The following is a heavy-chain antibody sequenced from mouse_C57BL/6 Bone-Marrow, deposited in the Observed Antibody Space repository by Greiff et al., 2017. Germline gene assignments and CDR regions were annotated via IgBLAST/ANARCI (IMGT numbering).Heavy chain of an antibody. CDR3: ARDTTVVAPFAY. J-gene: IGHJ3*01. CDR1: GYTFTDYY. Sequence: VQLQQSGPVLVKPGASVKMSCKASGYTFTDYYMNWVKQSHGKSLEWIGVINPYNGGTSYNQKFKGKATLTVDKSSSTAYMELNSLTSEDSAVYYCARDTTVVAPFAYWGQGTLVTVSA. V-gene: IGHV1-19*01. CDR2: INPYNGGT. D-gene: IGHD1-1*01.